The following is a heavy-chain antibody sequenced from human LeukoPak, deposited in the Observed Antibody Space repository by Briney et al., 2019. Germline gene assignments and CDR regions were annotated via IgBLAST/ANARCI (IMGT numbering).Heavy chain of an antibody. D-gene: IGHD2-2*01. CDR3: ARGRRIVVPAASQVDP. Sequence: ASVKVSCKASGYTFTGYYMHWVRQAPGQGLEWMVWINPNSGGTNYAQKFQGRVTMTRDTSISTAYMELSRLRSDDTAVYYCARGRRIVVPAASQVDPWGQGTLVTVSS. J-gene: IGHJ5*02. V-gene: IGHV1-2*02. CDR2: INPNSGGT. CDR1: GYTFTGYY.